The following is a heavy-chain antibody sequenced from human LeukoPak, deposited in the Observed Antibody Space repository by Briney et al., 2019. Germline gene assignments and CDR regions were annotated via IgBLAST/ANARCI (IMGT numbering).Heavy chain of an antibody. J-gene: IGHJ4*02. CDR2: INSDGSST. CDR1: GFTFSSYW. V-gene: IGHV3-74*01. Sequence: PGGSLRLSCAASGFTFSSYWMHWVRQAPGKGLVWVSRINSDGSSTSYADSVKGRLTISRDNAKNTLYLQMNSLRAEDTAVYYCARETIVVVPAAAFDYWGQGTLVTVSS. D-gene: IGHD2-2*01. CDR3: ARETIVVVPAAAFDY.